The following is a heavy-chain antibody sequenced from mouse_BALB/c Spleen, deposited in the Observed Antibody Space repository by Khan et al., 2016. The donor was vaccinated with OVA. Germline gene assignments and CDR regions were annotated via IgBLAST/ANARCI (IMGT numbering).Heavy chain of an antibody. D-gene: IGHD1-1*01. Sequence: EVQLQESGPGLVKPSQSLSLTCSVTGYSITSGYRWNWIRQFPGNKLEWMGYISYDGGNNYNPSLKNRISITRDTSKNQFFLTLNSVTTEDTATYYCTRGGAVVPYWYFDVWGAGTTVTVSS. V-gene: IGHV3-6*02. J-gene: IGHJ1*01. CDR1: GYSITSGYR. CDR2: ISYDGGN. CDR3: TRGGAVVPYWYFDV.